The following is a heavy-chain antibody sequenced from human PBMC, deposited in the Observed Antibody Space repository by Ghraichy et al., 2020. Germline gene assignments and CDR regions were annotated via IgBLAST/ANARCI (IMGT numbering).Heavy chain of an antibody. CDR1: GFTFSSYS. D-gene: IGHD1-26*01. CDR2: ISSSSSYI. V-gene: IGHV3-21*01. CDR3: ARGIRYSGSYLVY. J-gene: IGHJ4*02. Sequence: GESLRLSCAASGFTFSSYSMNWVRQAPGKGLEWVSSISSSSSYIHYADSVKGRFTISRDNAKNSLYLQMNSLRAEDTAVYYCARGIRYSGSYLVYWGQGTLVTVSS.